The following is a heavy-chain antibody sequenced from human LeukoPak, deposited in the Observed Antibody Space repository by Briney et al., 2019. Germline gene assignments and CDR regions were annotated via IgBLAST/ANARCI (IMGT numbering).Heavy chain of an antibody. Sequence: PGGSLRLSCAASGFTFSNYGMHWVRQAPGKGLEWVAFIRYDGSNKYYADSVKGRFTISRDNSKNTLYLQMNSLRAEDTAVYYCARGSGYYGSGSYSPVDYWGQGTLVTVSS. CDR1: GFTFSNYG. V-gene: IGHV3-30*02. J-gene: IGHJ4*02. CDR2: IRYDGSNK. CDR3: ARGSGYYGSGSYSPVDY. D-gene: IGHD3-10*01.